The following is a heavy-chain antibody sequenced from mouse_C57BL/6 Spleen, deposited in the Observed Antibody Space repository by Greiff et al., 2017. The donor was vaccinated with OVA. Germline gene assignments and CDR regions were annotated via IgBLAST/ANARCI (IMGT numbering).Heavy chain of an antibody. CDR2: INYDGSST. D-gene: IGHD1-1*01. Sequence: EVKLVESEGGLVQPGSSMKLSCTASGFTFSDYYMAWVRQVPEKGLEWVANINYDGSSTYYLDSLKSRFIISRDNAKNILYLQMSSLKSEDTATYYCARVGYYGSSPYYFDYWGQGTTLTVSS. J-gene: IGHJ2*01. CDR3: ARVGYYGSSPYYFDY. CDR1: GFTFSDYY. V-gene: IGHV5-16*01.